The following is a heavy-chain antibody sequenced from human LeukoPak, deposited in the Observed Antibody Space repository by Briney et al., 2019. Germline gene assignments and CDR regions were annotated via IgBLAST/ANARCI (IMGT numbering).Heavy chain of an antibody. CDR2: INPNSGGT. CDR3: ARVRHYDFWSGYSPFDY. D-gene: IGHD3-3*01. CDR1: GYTFTGYY. J-gene: IGHJ4*02. Sequence: ASVKVSCKASGYTFTGYYMHWVRQAPGQGLEWMGWINPNSGGTNYAQKFQGRVTMTRDTSISTAYMELSRLRSDDTAVYYCARVRHYDFWSGYSPFDYWGQGTLVTVSS. V-gene: IGHV1-2*02.